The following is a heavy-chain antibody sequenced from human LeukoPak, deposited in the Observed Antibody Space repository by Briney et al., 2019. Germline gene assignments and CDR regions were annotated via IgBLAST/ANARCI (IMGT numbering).Heavy chain of an antibody. J-gene: IGHJ4*02. V-gene: IGHV3-23*01. CDR3: AKAPMVRGVSAHFDY. D-gene: IGHD3-10*01. CDR2: ISGSGGST. Sequence: AGGSLRLSCAASGFTFSSYAMSWVRQAPGKGLEWVSAISGSGGSTYYADSVKGRFTISRDNSKNTLYLQMNSLRAEDTAVYYCAKAPMVRGVSAHFDYWGQGTLVTVSS. CDR1: GFTFSSYA.